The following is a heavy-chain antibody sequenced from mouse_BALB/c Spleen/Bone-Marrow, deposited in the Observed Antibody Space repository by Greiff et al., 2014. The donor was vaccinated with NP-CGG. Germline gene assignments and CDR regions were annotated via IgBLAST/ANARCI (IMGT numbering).Heavy chain of an antibody. Sequence: EVMLVESGGGLVQPGGSLRLSCATSGFTFTDYYMSWVRQPPGKALEWLGFIRDKANGYTTEYSASVKGRFTISRDNSQSILYLQMNTLRAEDSATYYCARIGSSLYYYAMDYWGQGTSVTVSS. D-gene: IGHD1-1*01. CDR3: ARIGSSLYYYAMDY. CDR1: GFTFTDYY. V-gene: IGHV7-3*02. J-gene: IGHJ4*01. CDR2: IRDKANGYTT.